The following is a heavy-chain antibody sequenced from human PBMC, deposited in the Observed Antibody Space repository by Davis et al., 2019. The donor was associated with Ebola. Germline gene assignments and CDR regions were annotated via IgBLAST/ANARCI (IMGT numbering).Heavy chain of an antibody. D-gene: IGHD4-23*01. CDR2: INPNSGGT. Sequence: ASVKVSCKASGYTFTGYYMHWVRQAPGQGLEWMGWINPNSGGTNYAQKFQGWVTMTRDTSISTAYMELSRLKSDDTAVYYCAREMTRWNPAWKTYYYYGMDVWGQGTTVTVSS. V-gene: IGHV1-2*04. CDR1: GYTFTGYY. J-gene: IGHJ6*02. CDR3: AREMTRWNPAWKTYYYYGMDV.